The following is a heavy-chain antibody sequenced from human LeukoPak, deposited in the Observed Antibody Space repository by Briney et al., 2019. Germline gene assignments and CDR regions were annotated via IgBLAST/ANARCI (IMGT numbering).Heavy chain of an antibody. CDR2: IYYSGST. Sequence: SEALSLTCTVSGGSISSYYWSWIRQPPGKGLEWIGYIYYSGSTNYNPSLKSRVTISVDTSKNQFSLKLSSVTAADTAVYYCARGPAASSFDYWGQGTLVTVSS. J-gene: IGHJ4*02. CDR3: ARGPAASSFDY. D-gene: IGHD2-2*01. CDR1: GGSISSYY. V-gene: IGHV4-59*12.